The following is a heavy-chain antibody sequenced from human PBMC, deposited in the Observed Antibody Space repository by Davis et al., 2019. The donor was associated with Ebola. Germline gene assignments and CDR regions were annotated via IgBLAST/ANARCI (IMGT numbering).Heavy chain of an antibody. D-gene: IGHD3-10*01. V-gene: IGHV1-46*01. J-gene: IGHJ6*02. Sequence: AASVKVSCKASGYTFTNYYMHWARQAPGQGLEWMGIINPSGGSTSYAQKFHGRVTMTRDTSTSTVYMELSSLRSEDTAVYYCARELLWFREYYYYYYGMDVWGQGTTVTVSS. CDR3: ARELLWFREYYYYYYGMDV. CDR2: INPSGGST. CDR1: GYTFTNYY.